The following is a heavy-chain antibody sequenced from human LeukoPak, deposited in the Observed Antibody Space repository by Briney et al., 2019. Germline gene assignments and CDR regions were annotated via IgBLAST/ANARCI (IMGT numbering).Heavy chain of an antibody. CDR1: GFTFSSYS. J-gene: IGHJ4*02. CDR3: ARAVRGYSYGILDY. Sequence: GGSLRLSCAASGFTFSSYSMNWVRQAPGKGLEWVSSISSSSSYIYYADSVKGRFTISRDNAKNSLYLQMNSLRAEDTAVYYCARAVRGYSYGILDYWGQGTLVTVSS. D-gene: IGHD5-18*01. V-gene: IGHV3-21*01. CDR2: ISSSSSYI.